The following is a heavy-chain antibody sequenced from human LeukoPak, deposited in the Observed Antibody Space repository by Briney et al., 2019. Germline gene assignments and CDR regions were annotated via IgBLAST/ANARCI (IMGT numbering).Heavy chain of an antibody. CDR3: ARDPLVAVAGNWDY. CDR2: ISAYNGNT. CDR1: GYTFTSYG. J-gene: IGHJ4*02. D-gene: IGHD6-19*01. V-gene: IGHV1-18*01. Sequence: GASVTVSYKASGYTFTSYGISWVRQAPGQGLEWMGWISAYNGNTNYAQKLQGRVTMNTDTSKSTAYMELRSLRSDDTAVYYCARDPLVAVAGNWDYWGQGTLVTVSS.